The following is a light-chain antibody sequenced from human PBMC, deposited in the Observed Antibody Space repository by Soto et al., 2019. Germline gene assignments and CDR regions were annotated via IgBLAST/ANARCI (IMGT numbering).Light chain of an antibody. CDR2: KTS. Sequence: DIQMTQSPSTLSASVGDRVTITCRARQNIVNWLAWYQQKPGKAPKLLIYKTSTLQRGVPSRFSGSGSGTEFTLTISSLQPDDFATYYCQQYDSHPMYTFGQGTKVDIK. J-gene: IGKJ2*01. CDR3: QQYDSHPMYT. V-gene: IGKV1-5*03. CDR1: QNIVNW.